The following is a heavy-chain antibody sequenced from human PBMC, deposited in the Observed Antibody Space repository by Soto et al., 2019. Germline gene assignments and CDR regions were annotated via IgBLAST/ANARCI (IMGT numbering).Heavy chain of an antibody. V-gene: IGHV1-69*08. D-gene: IGHD4-4*01. CDR3: ARDRTVTRGGGVDY. J-gene: IGHJ4*02. CDR1: GGTFSSYT. CDR2: IIPILGIA. Sequence: QVQLVQSGAEVKKPGSSVKVSCKASGGTFSSYTISWVRQAPGQGLEWMGRIIPILGIANYAQKFQGRVKITADKPPSKAYMELNSLRSEDTAVYYCARDRTVTRGGGVDYWGQGTLVTVSS.